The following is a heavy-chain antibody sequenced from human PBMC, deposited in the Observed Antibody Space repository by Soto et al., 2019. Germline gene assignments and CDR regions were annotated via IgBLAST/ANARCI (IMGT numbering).Heavy chain of an antibody. CDR3: ASQLPGLLGANWFDP. V-gene: IGHV4-39*07. J-gene: IGHJ5*02. CDR2: ISYSGSP. D-gene: IGHD2-15*01. Sequence: SETLSLTCTVSGGSISSESYFWGWVRQPSGKGLEWVGTISYSGSPFFNPSLKGRATLSVDTSKNQFSLRLSSVTAADTAVYYCASQLPGLLGANWFDPWGQGTLVTVSS. CDR1: GGSISSESYF.